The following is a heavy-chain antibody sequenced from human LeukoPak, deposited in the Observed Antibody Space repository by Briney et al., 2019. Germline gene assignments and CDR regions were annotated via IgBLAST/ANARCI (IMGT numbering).Heavy chain of an antibody. CDR1: GFTFSNAW. V-gene: IGHV3-11*01. CDR2: ISGSGSTI. Sequence: GGSLRLSCAASGFTFSNAWMNWVRQAPGKGLEWVSYISGSGSTIYYADSVKGRFTISRDDAKNSLYLQMNSLRAEDTAVYYCARDLWFWGQGTLVTVSS. J-gene: IGHJ4*02. CDR3: ARDLWF. D-gene: IGHD3-10*01.